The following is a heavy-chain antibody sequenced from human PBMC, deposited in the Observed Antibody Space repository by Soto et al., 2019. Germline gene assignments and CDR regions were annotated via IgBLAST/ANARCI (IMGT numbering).Heavy chain of an antibody. CDR2: VFWDGGE. CDR1: GFSLTTTGVG. D-gene: IGHD1-26*01. J-gene: IGHJ5*02. V-gene: IGHV2-5*02. Sequence: QITLRESDPSLVKPTETLTLTCTFSGFSLTTTGVGVGWVRQPPGKALEWLAVVFWDGGERYSPSLKSRVTITKDTSKDQVVFTMANMDPADTATYFCTQVYGSGSWGWYFHSWGQGTLVTVSS. CDR3: TQVYGSGSWGWYFHS.